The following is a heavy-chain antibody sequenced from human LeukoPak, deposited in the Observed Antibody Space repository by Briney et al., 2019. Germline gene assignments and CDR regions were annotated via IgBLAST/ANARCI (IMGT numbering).Heavy chain of an antibody. CDR1: GFAFNTYA. CDR3: AKDRGYSFDS. V-gene: IGHV3-23*01. J-gene: IGHJ4*02. D-gene: IGHD3-10*01. Sequence: GGSLRLSCAASGFAFNTYAMSWVRQDPGKGLEWVSAISANGGKIYYADSVRGRFTLSRDNSKNTLYLQMNSLRAEDTAIYYCAKDRGYSFDSWGQGTLVTVSS. CDR2: ISANGGKI.